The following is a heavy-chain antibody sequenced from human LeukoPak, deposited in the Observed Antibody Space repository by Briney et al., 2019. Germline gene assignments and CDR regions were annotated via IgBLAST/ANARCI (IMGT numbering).Heavy chain of an antibody. CDR3: ARFPEGGLYYDSSGYYPNFDY. CDR1: GFTFSSYS. Sequence: SGGSPRLSCAASGFTFSSYSMNWVRQAPGKGLEWVSSISSSSSYIYYADSVKGRFTISRDNAKNSLYLQMNSLRAEDTAVYYCARFPEGGLYYDSSGYYPNFDYWGQGTLVTVSS. J-gene: IGHJ4*02. V-gene: IGHV3-21*01. CDR2: ISSSSSYI. D-gene: IGHD3-22*01.